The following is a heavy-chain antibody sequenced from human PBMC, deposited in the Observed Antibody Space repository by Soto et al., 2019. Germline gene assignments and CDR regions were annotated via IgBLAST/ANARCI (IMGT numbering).Heavy chain of an antibody. Sequence: ASETLSLTCTVSGGSISSSSYYWGWIRQPPGKGLEWIGSIYYSGSTYYNPSLKSRVTISVDTSKNQFSLKLSSVTAADTAVYYCARRKSYSSNYYYYYGMDVWGQGTTVTVSS. J-gene: IGHJ6*02. CDR1: GGSISSSSYY. V-gene: IGHV4-39*01. CDR3: ARRKSYSSNYYYYYGMDV. CDR2: IYYSGST. D-gene: IGHD6-19*01.